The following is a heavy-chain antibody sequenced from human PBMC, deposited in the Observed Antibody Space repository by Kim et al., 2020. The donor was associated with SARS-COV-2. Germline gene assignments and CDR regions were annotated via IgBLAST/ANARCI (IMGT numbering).Heavy chain of an antibody. CDR3: ARDATPQLVPLEGYYYYGMDV. CDR1: GFTFSSYE. CDR2: ISSSGSTI. D-gene: IGHD2-2*01. Sequence: GGSLRLSCAASGFTFSSYEMNWVRQAPGKGLEWVSYISSSGSTIYYADSVKGRFTISRDNAKNSLYLQMNSLRAEDTAVYYCARDATPQLVPLEGYYYYGMDVWGQGTTVTVSS. V-gene: IGHV3-48*03. J-gene: IGHJ6*02.